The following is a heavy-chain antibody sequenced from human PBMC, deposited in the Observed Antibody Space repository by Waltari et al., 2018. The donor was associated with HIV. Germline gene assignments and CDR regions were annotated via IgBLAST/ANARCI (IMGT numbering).Heavy chain of an antibody. D-gene: IGHD3-9*01. J-gene: IGHJ4*02. CDR3: ARSDYFHN. V-gene: IGHV3-74*01. CDR1: GFRLSAYW. Sequence: EVQLVESGGGSVQPGGSLRLTCVVPGFRLSAYWMHWVRQVPGKGLVWVSRIKSDANSATYAGSVKGRFTISSDNAKNTLYLQMNSLRDEDTAVYYCARSDYFHNWGQGTLVTVSS. CDR2: IKSDANSA.